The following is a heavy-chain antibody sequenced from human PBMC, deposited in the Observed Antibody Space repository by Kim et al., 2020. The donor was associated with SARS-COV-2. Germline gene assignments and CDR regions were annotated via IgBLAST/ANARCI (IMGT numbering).Heavy chain of an antibody. CDR1: GFTFSSYA. CDR2: ISCSGGST. Sequence: GGSLRLSCAASGFTFSSYAMSWVRQAPGKGLEWVSAISCSGGSTYYADSVQGRFTVSRDNSKNTLYLQMNSLRAEDTALYYCATDRFRFDIWGRGTMVT. CDR3: ATDRFRFDI. V-gene: IGHV3-23*01. J-gene: IGHJ3*02.